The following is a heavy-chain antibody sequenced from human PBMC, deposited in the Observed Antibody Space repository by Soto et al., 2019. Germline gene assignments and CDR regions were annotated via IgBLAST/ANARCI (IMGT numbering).Heavy chain of an antibody. V-gene: IGHV3-15*01. CDR3: PSDWEGGGGY. J-gene: IGHJ4*02. CDR2: IKSKTDGGTT. CDR1: GFTFSNAW. D-gene: IGHD1-26*01. Sequence: PGGSLRLSCAASGFTFSNAWMSWVRQAPGKGLEWVGRIKSKTDGGTTDYAAPVKGRFTISRDDSKNTLYLQMNSLKTEDTAVCYSPSDWEGGGGYWGQGTLVTVSS.